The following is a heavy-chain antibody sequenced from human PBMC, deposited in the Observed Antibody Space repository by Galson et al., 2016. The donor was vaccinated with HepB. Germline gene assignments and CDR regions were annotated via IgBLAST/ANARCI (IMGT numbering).Heavy chain of an antibody. CDR3: AKDQIPGAPDFFDF. J-gene: IGHJ4*02. V-gene: IGHV3-30*18. CDR2: MSPGGSIK. D-gene: IGHD2-21*01. Sequence: SLRLSCATSGFAFTAYEVHWVRQAPGKGLEWVAVMSPGGSIKLYTDSVKGRFTISGDNSRNTLYLQMNSLRPEDTAVYYCAKDQIPGAPDFFDFWGQGTLVTVSS. CDR1: GFAFTAYE.